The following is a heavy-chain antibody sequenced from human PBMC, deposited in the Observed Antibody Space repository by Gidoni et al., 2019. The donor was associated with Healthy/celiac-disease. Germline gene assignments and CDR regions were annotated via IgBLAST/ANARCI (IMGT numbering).Heavy chain of an antibody. Sequence: EVQLVESGGGLVKPGGSLRLSCAASGFTFSNAWMSWVRQAPGKGLEWVGRIKSKTDGGTTDYAAPVKGRFTISRDDSKNTLYLQMNSLKTEDTAVYYCTTDDYYDSSAAWYFDYWGQGTLVTVSS. J-gene: IGHJ4*02. CDR1: GFTFSNAW. CDR2: IKSKTDGGTT. D-gene: IGHD3-22*01. V-gene: IGHV3-15*01. CDR3: TTDDYYDSSAAWYFDY.